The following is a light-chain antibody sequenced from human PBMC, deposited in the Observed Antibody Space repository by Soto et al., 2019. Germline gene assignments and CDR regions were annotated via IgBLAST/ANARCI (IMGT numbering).Light chain of an antibody. Sequence: EIVLTQSPATRSLSPGERATLSCRASQSVSRYLAWYQQKPGQAPRLLIYDASNRATGIPARFSGSGSGTDFTVTISSLEPEDVAVYYCQQRSNGLTFGGGTKVEIK. CDR1: QSVSRY. J-gene: IGKJ4*01. CDR3: QQRSNGLT. V-gene: IGKV3-11*01. CDR2: DAS.